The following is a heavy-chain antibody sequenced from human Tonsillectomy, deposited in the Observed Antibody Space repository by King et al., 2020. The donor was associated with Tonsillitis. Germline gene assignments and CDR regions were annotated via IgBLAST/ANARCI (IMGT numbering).Heavy chain of an antibody. CDR2: IKQDGSEK. Sequence: VQLVESGGGLVQPGGSLRLSCAASGFSFSYYWMSWVRQAPGKGLEWVANIKQDGSEKYYVDSVKGRFTISRDNAKNSLYLQMNSLRAEDTPVYYCARNSPTAPPGYWGQGTLVTVSS. CDR3: ARNSPTAPPGY. D-gene: IGHD4-17*01. J-gene: IGHJ4*02. CDR1: GFSFSYYW. V-gene: IGHV3-7*01.